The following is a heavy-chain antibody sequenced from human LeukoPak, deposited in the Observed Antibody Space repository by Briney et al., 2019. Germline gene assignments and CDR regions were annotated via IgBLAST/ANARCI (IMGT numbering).Heavy chain of an antibody. V-gene: IGHV3-11*01. Sequence: GGSLRLSCAASGFTFSDYTMNWVRQAPGKGLEWVSYISSSGNTIYYADSVKGRFTISRDNTKNSLYLQMNSLRAEDTAVYYCARRVGGPPYEHAFDIWGQGTMVTVSS. D-gene: IGHD4-23*01. CDR3: ARRVGGPPYEHAFDI. J-gene: IGHJ3*02. CDR2: ISSSGNTI. CDR1: GFTFSDYT.